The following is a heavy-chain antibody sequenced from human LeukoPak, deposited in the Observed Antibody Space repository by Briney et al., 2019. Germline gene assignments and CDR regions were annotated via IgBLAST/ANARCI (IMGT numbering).Heavy chain of an antibody. V-gene: IGHV3-11*01. CDR2: ISSSGSTI. CDR1: GFTFSTYW. Sequence: GGSLRLSCAGSGFTFSTYWISWVRQAPGKGLEWVSHISSSGSTIYYADSVKGRFTISRDNAKNSLYLQMNSLRAEDTAVYYCARGQVNWLRIENAFDIWGQGTMVTVSS. CDR3: ARGQVNWLRIENAFDI. J-gene: IGHJ3*02. D-gene: IGHD5-12*01.